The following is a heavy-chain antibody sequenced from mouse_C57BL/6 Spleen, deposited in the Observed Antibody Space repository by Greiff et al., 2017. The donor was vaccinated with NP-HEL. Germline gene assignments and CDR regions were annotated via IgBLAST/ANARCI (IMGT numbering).Heavy chain of an antibody. Sequence: EVKLVESGGGLVQPGGSLKLSCAASGFTFSDYGMAWVRQAPRKGPEWVAFISNLAYSIYYADTVTGRFTISRENAKNTLYLEMSSLRSEDTAMYYCARVTTHFDYWGQGTTLTVSS. CDR1: GFTFSDYG. J-gene: IGHJ2*01. CDR3: ARVTTHFDY. D-gene: IGHD2-2*01. V-gene: IGHV5-15*01. CDR2: ISNLAYSI.